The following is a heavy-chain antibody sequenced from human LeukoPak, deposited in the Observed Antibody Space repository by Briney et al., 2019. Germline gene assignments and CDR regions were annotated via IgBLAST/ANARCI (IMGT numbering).Heavy chain of an antibody. CDR1: GYTFTSYA. CDR2: IIPIFGTA. V-gene: IGHV1-69*06. D-gene: IGHD3-3*01. CDR3: ARSPTYYDFWSGYYRDRYYYYYMDV. Sequence: GASVKVSCKASGYTFTSYAMNWVRQAPGQGLEWMGGIIPIFGTANYAQKFQGRVTITADKSTSTAYMELSSLRSEDTAVYYCARSPTYYDFWSGYYRDRYYYYYMDVWGKGTTVTVSS. J-gene: IGHJ6*03.